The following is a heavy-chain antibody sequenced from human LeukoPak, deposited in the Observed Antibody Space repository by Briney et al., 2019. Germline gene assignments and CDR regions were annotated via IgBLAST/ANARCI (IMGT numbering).Heavy chain of an antibody. J-gene: IGHJ5*02. CDR3: ARDVRQTGIAAAGTNWFDP. CDR1: GGSISSGGYY. D-gene: IGHD6-13*01. CDR2: IYYSGST. V-gene: IGHV4-31*03. Sequence: PSQTLSLTCTVSGGSISSGGYYWSWIRQHPGKGLEWIEYIYYSGSTYYNPSLKSRVTISVDTSKNQFSLKLSSVTAADTAVYYCARDVRQTGIAAAGTNWFDPWGQETLVTVSS.